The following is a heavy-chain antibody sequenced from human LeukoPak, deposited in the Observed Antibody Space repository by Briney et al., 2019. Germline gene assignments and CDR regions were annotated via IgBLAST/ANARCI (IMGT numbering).Heavy chain of an antibody. J-gene: IGHJ4*02. V-gene: IGHV3-11*06. Sequence: GGSLRLSCAASGFTFSDYYMSWIRQAPGKGPGWVSYIGSSSTNINYADSVKGRFTVSRDNAKNSLYQQMNSLRAEDTAVYYCARVNPTSSGFYAYWGQGTLVTVSS. CDR3: ARVNPTSSGFYAY. D-gene: IGHD3-22*01. CDR1: GFTFSDYY. CDR2: IGSSSTNI.